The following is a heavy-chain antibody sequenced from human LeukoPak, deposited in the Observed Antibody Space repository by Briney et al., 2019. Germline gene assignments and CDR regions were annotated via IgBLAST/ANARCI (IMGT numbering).Heavy chain of an antibody. CDR1: GFTFSSYA. CDR3: AREYRSGGSCYFFYYGMDV. CDR2: ISYDGSNK. Sequence: SGGSLRLSCAASGFTFSSYAMHWVRQAPGKGLEWVAVISYDGSNKYYADSVKGRFTISRDNSKNTLYLQMNSLRAEDTAVYYCAREYRSGGSCYFFYYGMDVWGQGTTVTVSS. V-gene: IGHV3-30-3*01. D-gene: IGHD2-15*01. J-gene: IGHJ6*02.